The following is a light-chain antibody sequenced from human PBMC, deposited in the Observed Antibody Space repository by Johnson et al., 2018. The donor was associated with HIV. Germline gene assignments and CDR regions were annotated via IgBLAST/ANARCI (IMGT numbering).Light chain of an antibody. Sequence: QSVLSQPPSVSAAPGQKVTISCSGSSSNIGNNYVSWYQQLPGTAPKLLIYDNNKRPSGIPDRFSGSKSGTSATLGITGLPTGDEADYYCGTWDSSLSAVPYVFRTGTKVTVL. CDR2: DNN. CDR3: GTWDSSLSAVPYV. CDR1: SSNIGNNY. V-gene: IGLV1-51*01. J-gene: IGLJ1*01.